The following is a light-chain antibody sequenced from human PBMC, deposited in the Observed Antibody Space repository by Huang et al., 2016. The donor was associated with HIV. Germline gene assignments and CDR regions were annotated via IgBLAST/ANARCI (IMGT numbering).Light chain of an antibody. CDR3: QQYDDLPYT. Sequence: DIQMTQSPSSLSASVGDRVTITCQASQDISNYLNWYQQKPGKAPKLLIYDASNLETGVPSRFSGSESGTDFTVTISSLQPEDIATYYCQQYDDLPYTFGQGTKLEIK. CDR1: QDISNY. CDR2: DAS. V-gene: IGKV1-33*01. J-gene: IGKJ2*01.